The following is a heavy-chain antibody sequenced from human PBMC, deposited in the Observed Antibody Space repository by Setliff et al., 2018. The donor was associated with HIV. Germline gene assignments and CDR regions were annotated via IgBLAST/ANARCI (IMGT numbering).Heavy chain of an antibody. J-gene: IGHJ4*02. V-gene: IGHV3-11*04. CDR2: ISSSGSTT. D-gene: IGHD6-19*01. CDR3: ARDPRSGWYLGFFDY. CDR1: GFTFRDHY. Sequence: GGSLRLSCAASGFTFRDHYMTWIRQAPGKGLEWISYISSSGSTTYYADSVKGRFTISRDNTKNSLYLQMNGLRAEDTAVYYCARDPRSGWYLGFFDYWGQGTLVTVSS.